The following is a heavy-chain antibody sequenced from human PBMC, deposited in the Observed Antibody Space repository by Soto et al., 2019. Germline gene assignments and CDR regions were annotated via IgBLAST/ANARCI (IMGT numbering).Heavy chain of an antibody. V-gene: IGHV1-18*01. CDR2: ISGYNGNT. J-gene: IGHJ6*02. CDR3: SRFIMVGGWFDPNYYHGMDV. Sequence: ASVKVSCKTSGYTFSNYGINCVLQSPLRGLDGMGWISGYNGNTNYAQTVQGRVTMTTDTSTGTVYMELRSLKSDDTAIYYCSRFIMVGGWFDPNYYHGMDVWGQGTTVTVSS. CDR1: GYTFSNYG. D-gene: IGHD6-19*01.